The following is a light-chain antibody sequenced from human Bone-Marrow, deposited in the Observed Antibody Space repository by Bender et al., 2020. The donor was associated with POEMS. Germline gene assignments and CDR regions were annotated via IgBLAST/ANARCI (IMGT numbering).Light chain of an antibody. CDR3: QSADSSLTTVL. J-gene: IGLJ2*01. CDR1: TLPNQY. Sequence: SYGLTQPPSVSVSPGQTARITCSGDTLPNQYAYWYQQKPDQAPVLVIYKDTERPSGIPERFSGSSSGTTVTLTVSGVQPEDEADYYCQSADSSLTTVLFGGGTKLTVL. V-gene: IGLV3-25*03. CDR2: KDT.